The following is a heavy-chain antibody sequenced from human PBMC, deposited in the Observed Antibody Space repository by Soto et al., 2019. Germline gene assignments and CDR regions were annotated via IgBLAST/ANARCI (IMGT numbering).Heavy chain of an antibody. CDR2: ISWNSGSI. CDR3: AKDIEIFGVVIPMDAFDI. Sequence: GGSLRLSCAASGVTFDDYAMHWVRQAPGKGLEWVSGISWNSGSIGYADSVKGRFTISRDNAKNSLYLQMNSLRAEDTALYYCAKDIEIFGVVIPMDAFDIWGQGTMVTVSS. J-gene: IGHJ3*02. D-gene: IGHD3-3*01. V-gene: IGHV3-9*01. CDR1: GVTFDDYA.